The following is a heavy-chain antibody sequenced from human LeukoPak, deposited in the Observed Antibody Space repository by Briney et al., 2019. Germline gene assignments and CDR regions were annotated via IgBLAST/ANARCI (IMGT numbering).Heavy chain of an antibody. J-gene: IGHJ6*02. CDR3: ARRWLGDPYGMDV. CDR2: IGGVSESF. CDR1: GFIFSDYA. Sequence: GGSLRLSCAASGFIFSDYAMTWVRQAPGKGLEWVSIIGGVSESFYYADSVKGRFTVSRDNSKDTLYLQINSLRDEDTAVYYCARRWLGDPYGMDVWGQGTTVSVSS. D-gene: IGHD3-10*01. V-gene: IGHV3-23*01.